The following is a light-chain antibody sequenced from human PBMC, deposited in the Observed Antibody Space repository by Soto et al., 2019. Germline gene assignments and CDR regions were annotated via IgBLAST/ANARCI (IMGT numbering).Light chain of an antibody. V-gene: IGKV1-12*01. CDR1: QGLSSW. Sequence: DIQMTQSPSSVSASVVDRVTITCRASQGLSSWLAWYQQKAGKAPKLLIYAASRLQSGVPSRFSGRGSGTDFTTTINSLPPEVFATYYCQQANSFPVTFGPGTKVYI. J-gene: IGKJ3*01. CDR2: AAS. CDR3: QQANSFPVT.